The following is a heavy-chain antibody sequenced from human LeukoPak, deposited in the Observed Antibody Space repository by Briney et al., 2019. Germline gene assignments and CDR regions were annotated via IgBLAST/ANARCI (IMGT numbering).Heavy chain of an antibody. D-gene: IGHD3-3*01. CDR2: IYDSGST. Sequence: SETLSLTCTVSGGSIRSSYYYWGWIRQPPGKGLEWIGSIYDSGSTYYNPSLKSRVTISVDTSKNQFSLKLNSVTAADTAVYYCARTSTADFWSGTYDYWGQGTLVTVSS. CDR1: GGSIRSSYYY. V-gene: IGHV4-39*01. J-gene: IGHJ4*02. CDR3: ARTSTADFWSGTYDY.